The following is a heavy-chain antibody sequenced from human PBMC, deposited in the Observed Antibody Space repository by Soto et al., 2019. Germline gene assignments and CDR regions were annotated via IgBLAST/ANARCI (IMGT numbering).Heavy chain of an antibody. V-gene: IGHV4-34*01. CDR1: GGSFSGYY. J-gene: IGHJ5*02. CDR2: INHSGST. CDR3: ARGTKASGWTRKQFDP. Sequence: TLSLTCAVYGGSFSGYYWSWIRQPPGKGLEWIGEINHSGSTNYNPSLKSRVTISVDTSKNQFSLKLSSVTAADTAVYYCARGTKASGWTRKQFDPWGQGTLVTVSS. D-gene: IGHD6-19*01.